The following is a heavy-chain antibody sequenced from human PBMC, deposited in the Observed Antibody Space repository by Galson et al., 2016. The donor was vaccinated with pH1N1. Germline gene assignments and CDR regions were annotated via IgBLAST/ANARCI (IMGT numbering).Heavy chain of an antibody. Sequence: TLSLTCTVSGGSISSDDYYWSWIRQPPGKGLEWIGYIYYSGSTYYNPSLKSRVTISVDTSKNQFSLKLSSVTAADTAVYYCARFAYGDYTRFCDYWGQGTLVTVSP. J-gene: IGHJ4*02. V-gene: IGHV4-30-4*01. CDR2: IYYSGST. CDR3: ARFAYGDYTRFCDY. D-gene: IGHD4-17*01. CDR1: GGSISSDDYY.